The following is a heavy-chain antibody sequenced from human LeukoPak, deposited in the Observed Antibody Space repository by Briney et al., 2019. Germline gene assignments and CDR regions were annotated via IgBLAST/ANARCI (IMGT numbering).Heavy chain of an antibody. J-gene: IGHJ5*02. V-gene: IGHV1-2*02. D-gene: IGHD4-23*01. CDR3: ARDRGTVGWFDP. CDR2: INPNSGGT. CDR1: GYTFTGYY. Sequence: ASVKVSCKASGYTFTGYYMHWVRQAPGQGLEWMGWINPNSGGTNYAQKLQGRVTMTTDTSTSTAYMELRSLRSDDTAVYYCARDRGTVGWFDPWGQGTLVTVSS.